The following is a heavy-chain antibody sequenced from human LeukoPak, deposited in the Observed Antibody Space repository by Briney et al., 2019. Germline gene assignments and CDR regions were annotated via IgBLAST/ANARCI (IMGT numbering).Heavy chain of an antibody. CDR2: IKAKAHGGTI. CDR3: TTDGVGVEGATYDN. CDR1: GFTVSTNY. D-gene: IGHD1-26*01. V-gene: IGHV3-15*01. J-gene: IGHJ4*02. Sequence: GGSLRLSCAASGFTVSTNYVSWVRQAPGKGLEWVGRIKAKAHGGTIEYAAPVKGRFTISRDDSKNTLYLQMNSLKTEDTAVYYCTTDGVGVEGATYDNWGQGTLVSVSS.